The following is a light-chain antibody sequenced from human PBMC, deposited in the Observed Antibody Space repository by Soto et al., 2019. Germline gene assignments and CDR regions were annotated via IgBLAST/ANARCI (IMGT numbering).Light chain of an antibody. Sequence: TQSTSTLSASIGDMVFITCRASESISGNYLAWYQQKPGQAPRLLIYGASNRATGIPERFSGSGSGTDFTLTIGRLEPQDSAMYYCQQYVISVTFGQGTRLEIK. J-gene: IGKJ5*01. CDR2: GAS. CDR3: QQYVISVT. CDR1: ESISGNY. V-gene: IGKV3-20*01.